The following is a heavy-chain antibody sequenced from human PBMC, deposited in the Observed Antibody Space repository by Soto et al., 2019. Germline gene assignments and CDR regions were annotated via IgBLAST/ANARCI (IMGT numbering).Heavy chain of an antibody. CDR2: IYSSELT. V-gene: IGHV4-30-4*01. CDR3: AREAMRDLSSPGLHV. J-gene: IGHJ6*02. CDR1: GGSIRSAYYC. Sequence: SETLSLTCTVSGGSIRSAYYCWSWVRQPPGNGLEWIGSIYSSELTYYNPSLQSRVTISVDTSKQQFSLKLSSVTAADTAVYYCAREAMRDLSSPGLHVAGQGTTVTGS. D-gene: IGHD2-2*01.